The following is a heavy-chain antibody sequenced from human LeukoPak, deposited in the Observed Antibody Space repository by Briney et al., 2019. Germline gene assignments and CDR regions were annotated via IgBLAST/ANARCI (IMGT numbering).Heavy chain of an antibody. Sequence: SETLSLTCAVYGGSFSGYYWSWIRQPPGKGLEWIGEINHSGSTNYNPSLKSRVTISVDTSKNQFSLKLSSVTAADTAVYYCARRQIAAPFDYWGQGTLVTVSS. V-gene: IGHV4-34*01. CDR1: GGSFSGYY. CDR2: INHSGST. CDR3: ARRQIAAPFDY. J-gene: IGHJ4*02. D-gene: IGHD6-13*01.